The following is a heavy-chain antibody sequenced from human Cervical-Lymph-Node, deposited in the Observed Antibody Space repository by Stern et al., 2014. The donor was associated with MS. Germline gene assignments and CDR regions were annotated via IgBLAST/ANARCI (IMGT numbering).Heavy chain of an antibody. Sequence: QVQLVQSGAEVKKPGASVKVSCKASDYSSTRHGFSWVRQAPGQGLEWMGWISVYNGNTNYAQKFQGRITMTTDRSTSTAYMELMSLRSDDTAVYYCAIGTSDDWYFDLWGRGTLVTVSP. J-gene: IGHJ2*01. V-gene: IGHV1-18*04. CDR2: ISVYNGNT. CDR3: AIGTSDDWYFDL. D-gene: IGHD3/OR15-3a*01. CDR1: DYSSTRHG.